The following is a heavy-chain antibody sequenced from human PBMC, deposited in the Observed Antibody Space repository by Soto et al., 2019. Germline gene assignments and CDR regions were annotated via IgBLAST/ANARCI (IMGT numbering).Heavy chain of an antibody. D-gene: IGHD3-16*01. V-gene: IGHV3-33*01. CDR3: ATDRWGSPSHYYGMDV. Sequence: GGSLRLSCAASGFTFSSYGMHWVRQAPGKGLEWVAIIWYDGSTNIHYADSVKGRFTISRDKGKNSLYLQMNSLRDEDTAVYYCATDRWGSPSHYYGMDVWGQGTTVTVSS. CDR1: GFTFSSYG. CDR2: IWYDGSTNI. J-gene: IGHJ6*02.